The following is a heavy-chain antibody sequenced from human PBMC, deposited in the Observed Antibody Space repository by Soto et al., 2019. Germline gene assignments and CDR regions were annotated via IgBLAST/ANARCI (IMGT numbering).Heavy chain of an antibody. V-gene: IGHV4-39*01. CDR2: IYYSGST. Sequence: KPSETLSLTCTVSGGSISSSSYYWGWIRQPPGKGLEWIGSIYYSGSTYYNPSLKSRVTISVDTSKNQFSLKLSSVTVADTAVYYCASTWGLRYYYGMDVWGQGTTVTVSS. D-gene: IGHD3-16*01. CDR1: GGSISSSSYY. CDR3: ASTWGLRYYYGMDV. J-gene: IGHJ6*02.